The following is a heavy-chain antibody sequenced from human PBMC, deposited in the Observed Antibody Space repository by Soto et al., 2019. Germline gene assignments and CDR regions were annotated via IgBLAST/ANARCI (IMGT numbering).Heavy chain of an antibody. J-gene: IGHJ4*02. V-gene: IGHV5-51*01. CDR3: GTWRGSSWFDY. CDR1: GFTLSSYS. Sequence: PGESLKISCKASGFTLSSYSLGWVRHMPGKGLQWMGNIFSSDSSAKYSPPIVGQVTIPVDRSINTAYLQWSSRKASDTAIYYCGTWRGSSWFDYWGPGTLVTVSS. CDR2: IFSSDSSA. D-gene: IGHD2-2*01.